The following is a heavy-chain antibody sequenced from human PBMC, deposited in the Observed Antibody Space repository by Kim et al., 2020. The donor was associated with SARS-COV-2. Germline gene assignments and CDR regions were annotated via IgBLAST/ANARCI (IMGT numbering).Heavy chain of an antibody. CDR1: GGSFSGYY. D-gene: IGHD2-2*01. CDR2: INHSGST. J-gene: IGHJ5*02. CDR3: ARVRPSHYCSSTSCSPYRGGLFDP. V-gene: IGHV4-34*01. Sequence: SETLSLTCAVYGGSFSGYYWSWIRQPPGKGLEWIGEINHSGSTNYNPSLKSRVTISVDTSKNKFSLKLSSVTAADTAVYYCARVRPSHYCSSTSCSPYRGGLFDPWGQGTLVTVSS.